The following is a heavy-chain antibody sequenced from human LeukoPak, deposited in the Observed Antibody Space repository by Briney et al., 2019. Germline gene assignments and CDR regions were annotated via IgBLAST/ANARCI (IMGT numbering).Heavy chain of an antibody. CDR2: INWNGGST. D-gene: IGHD3-16*02. CDR1: GFTFDDYG. CDR3: ARDRTFGGVIANGIDY. V-gene: IGHV3-20*04. Sequence: GGSRRLSCVAAGFTFDDYGMSWVRQAPGKGLEWVSGINWNGGSTGYADSVTGRSTISRDNAKNSLYLQMNSLGAEDTAVYYCARDRTFGGVIANGIDYWGQGTLVTDSS. J-gene: IGHJ4*02.